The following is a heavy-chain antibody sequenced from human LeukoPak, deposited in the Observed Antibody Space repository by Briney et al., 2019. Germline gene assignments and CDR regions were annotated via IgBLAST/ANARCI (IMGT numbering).Heavy chain of an antibody. Sequence: SETLSLTCTVSGVSISNYYWSWIRQPAGKGLEWIGRIFSSGKTNYNPSLKSRVTMSVDTSNNQFSLRLSSVTAADTAVYYCARDRYYYDSSGYVYWFDPWGQGTLVTVSS. CDR1: GVSISNYY. J-gene: IGHJ5*02. V-gene: IGHV4-4*07. D-gene: IGHD3-22*01. CDR3: ARDRYYYDSSGYVYWFDP. CDR2: IFSSGKT.